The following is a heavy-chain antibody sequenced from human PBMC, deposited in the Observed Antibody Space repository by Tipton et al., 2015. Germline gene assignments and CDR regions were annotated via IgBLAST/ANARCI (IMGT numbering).Heavy chain of an antibody. D-gene: IGHD1-1*01. Sequence: SLRLSCAASGFTFSSYAMHWVRQAPGKGLEWVANIRQDGSERYYVDSAKGRFTISRDNAKNSLYLQMNSLRVEDTAVYYCGRGGIFSNNWYPFDYWGQGTLVTVSS. V-gene: IGHV3-7*05. CDR3: GRGGIFSNNWYPFDY. CDR2: IRQDGSER. CDR1: GFTFSSYA. J-gene: IGHJ4*02.